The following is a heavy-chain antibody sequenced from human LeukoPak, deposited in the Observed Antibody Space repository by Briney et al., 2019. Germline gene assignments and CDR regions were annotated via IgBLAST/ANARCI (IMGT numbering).Heavy chain of an antibody. Sequence: ASVKVSCKASGYTFTSYGISWVRQAPGQGLEWMRWISAYNGNTNYAQKLQGRVTMTTDTSTSTAYMELRSLRSDDTAVYYCARVVVRCSSTSCYGPYNFDYWGQGTLVTVSS. J-gene: IGHJ4*02. CDR1: GYTFTSYG. CDR2: ISAYNGNT. CDR3: ARVVVRCSSTSCYGPYNFDY. D-gene: IGHD2-2*01. V-gene: IGHV1-18*01.